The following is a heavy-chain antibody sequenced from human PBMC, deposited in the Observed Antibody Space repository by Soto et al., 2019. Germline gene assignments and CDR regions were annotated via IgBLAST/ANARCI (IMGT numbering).Heavy chain of an antibody. D-gene: IGHD2-15*01. CDR3: ARRARRSSSNSGGSCYSCAFDV. CDR1: GYNFTNYW. CDR2: IDPGDSDT. J-gene: IGHJ3*01. V-gene: IGHV5-51*01. Sequence: GESLKISCKATGYNFTNYWIGWVRQMPGKGLEWMGIIDPGDSDTRYSPSFQGQVTISADKSVSSANLQWSSLKAPDTAMYYCARRARRSSSNSGGSCYSCAFDVWGQGTMVTVSS.